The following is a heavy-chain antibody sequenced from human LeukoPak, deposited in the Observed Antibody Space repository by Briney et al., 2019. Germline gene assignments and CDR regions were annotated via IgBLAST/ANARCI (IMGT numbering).Heavy chain of an antibody. CDR3: ARDGYYYDSSGYYGAFDI. J-gene: IGHJ3*02. V-gene: IGHV3-21*01. Sequence: GGSLRLSCAASGFTFSSCSMNWVRQAPGKGLEWVSSISSSSSYIYYADSVKGRFTISRDNAKNSLYLQMNSLRAEDTAVYYCARDGYYYDSSGYYGAFDIWGQGTMVTVSS. CDR2: ISSSSSYI. D-gene: IGHD3-22*01. CDR1: GFTFSSCS.